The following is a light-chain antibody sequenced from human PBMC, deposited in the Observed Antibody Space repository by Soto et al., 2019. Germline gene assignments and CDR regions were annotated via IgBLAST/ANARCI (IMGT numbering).Light chain of an antibody. Sequence: QSALTQPASVSGSPGQSITISCTGTINDVGVYKYVSWYQQHPGKAPKLMIYEVNNRPSGVSNRFSGSKSGNTASLTISGLQADDEADYYCSYFTSTNTVYVFGTGTKLTVL. CDR2: EVN. CDR3: SYFTSTNTVYV. CDR1: INDVGVYKY. J-gene: IGLJ1*01. V-gene: IGLV2-14*01.